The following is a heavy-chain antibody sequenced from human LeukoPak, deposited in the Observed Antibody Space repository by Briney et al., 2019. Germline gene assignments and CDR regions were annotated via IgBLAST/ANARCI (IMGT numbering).Heavy chain of an antibody. CDR2: ISSSGSTI. Sequence: GGSLRLSCAASVFTFSDYYMSRIRQAPGQGLEWVSYISSSGSTIYYTDSVKGRFTISRDNAKNSLYLQMNSLRAEDTAVYYCARGPFWSGYYDDWGQGTLVTVSS. CDR3: ARGPFWSGYYDD. V-gene: IGHV3-11*01. J-gene: IGHJ4*02. CDR1: VFTFSDYY. D-gene: IGHD3-3*01.